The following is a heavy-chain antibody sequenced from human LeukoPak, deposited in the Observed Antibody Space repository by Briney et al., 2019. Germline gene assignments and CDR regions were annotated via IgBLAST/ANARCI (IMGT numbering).Heavy chain of an antibody. J-gene: IGHJ4*02. D-gene: IGHD3-22*01. Sequence: PGGSLRLSCAASGFTVSSNYMSWVRQAPGKGLEWVSVIYSGGSTYYADSVKGRFTISRDNSKNTLYLQMNSLRAEDTAVYYCARSGDSSGYFPSYFDYWGQGTLVTVSS. CDR3: ARSGDSSGYFPSYFDY. CDR1: GFTVSSNY. V-gene: IGHV3-66*01. CDR2: IYSGGST.